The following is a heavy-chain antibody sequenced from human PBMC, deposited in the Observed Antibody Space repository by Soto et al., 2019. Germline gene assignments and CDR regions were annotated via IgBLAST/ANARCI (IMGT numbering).Heavy chain of an antibody. CDR1: GFTFSSYG. D-gene: IGHD3-22*01. J-gene: IGHJ4*02. CDR3: ARGQFTDSRAAFDY. Sequence: QVQLVESGGGVVQPGRSLRLSCAASGFTFSSYGMHWVRQAPGKGLEWVAVIWYDGSNKYYADSVKGRFTISRDNSKNTLYLQINSLTAEDTAVYYCARGQFTDSRAAFDYWGQGTLVTVSS. CDR2: IWYDGSNK. V-gene: IGHV3-33*01.